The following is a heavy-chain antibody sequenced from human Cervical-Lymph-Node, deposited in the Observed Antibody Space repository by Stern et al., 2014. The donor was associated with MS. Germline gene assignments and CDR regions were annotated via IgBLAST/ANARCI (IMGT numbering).Heavy chain of an antibody. CDR1: GFTFSRYA. D-gene: IGHD3-10*01. V-gene: IGHV3-30*03. CDR3: VPGSGAFDS. CDR2: ISFAEKNL. Sequence: VQLVESGGGVVQPGGSLRLSCAASGFTFSRYAMHYIRQAPGKGLEWVAAISFAEKNLNYVDSVKGRFTISRDNSKNILYLQMNSLRSDDTAIYYCVPGSGAFDSWGQGTLVIVSS. J-gene: IGHJ4*02.